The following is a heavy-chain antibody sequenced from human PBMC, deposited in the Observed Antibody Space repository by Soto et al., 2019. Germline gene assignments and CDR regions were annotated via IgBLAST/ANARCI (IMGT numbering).Heavy chain of an antibody. CDR1: TGSFSGYY. CDR2: INHSGST. Sequence: QVQLQQWGAGLLRPSETLSLTCAVYTGSFSGYYWSWIRQPPGKGLEWIGEINHSGSTNYNPSLKSRVTISTDTSKNQFSLQVSSVTAADTAMYYCARGTLSGWYFDLWGRGTLVTVSS. CDR3: ARGTLSGWYFDL. J-gene: IGHJ2*01. V-gene: IGHV4-34*01.